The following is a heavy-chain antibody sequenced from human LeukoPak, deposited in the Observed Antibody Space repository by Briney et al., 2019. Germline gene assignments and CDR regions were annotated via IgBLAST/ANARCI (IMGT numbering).Heavy chain of an antibody. Sequence: GESLKISCKGSGYSFTSYWIGWVRQMPGKGLEWMGIIYPGDSDTRYSPFFQGQVTISADKSISTAYLQWSSLKASDTAMYYCARSSTIFGVVITHFDYWGQGTLVTVSS. D-gene: IGHD3-3*01. CDR1: GYSFTSYW. CDR2: IYPGDSDT. J-gene: IGHJ4*02. CDR3: ARSSTIFGVVITHFDY. V-gene: IGHV5-51*01.